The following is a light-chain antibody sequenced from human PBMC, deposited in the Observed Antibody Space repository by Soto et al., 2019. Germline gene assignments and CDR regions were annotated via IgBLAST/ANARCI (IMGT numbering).Light chain of an antibody. CDR1: QRVSSY. CDR3: QQRSNWAPCT. J-gene: IGKJ1*01. V-gene: IGKV3-11*01. CDR2: DAS. Sequence: EIVLTQSHATLSLSPAYLSRLFVKSSQRVSSYLAWYQQKPGQAPRLLIYDASNRATGIPARFSGSGSGTDFTLTISSLEPEDFAVYYCQQRSNWAPCTFGQGTKVDIK.